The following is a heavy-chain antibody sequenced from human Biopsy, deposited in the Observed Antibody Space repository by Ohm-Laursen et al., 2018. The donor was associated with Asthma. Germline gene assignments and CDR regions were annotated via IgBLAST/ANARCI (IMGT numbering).Heavy chain of an antibody. CDR1: GGTFSSYA. V-gene: IGHV1-69*01. CDR2: IIPIFGTA. CDR3: ARGPEYVRSSGALDY. Sequence: GSSVKVSCKASGGTFSSYAISWVRRAPGQGLEWMGGIIPIFGTANYAQKFQGRVTISADDSTSTAYMELSSLSSEDTALYYCARGPEYVRSSGALDYWGQGTLVTVSS. D-gene: IGHD2-2*01. J-gene: IGHJ4*02.